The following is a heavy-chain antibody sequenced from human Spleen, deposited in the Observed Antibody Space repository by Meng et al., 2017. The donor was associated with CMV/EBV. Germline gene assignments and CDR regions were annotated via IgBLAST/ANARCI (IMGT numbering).Heavy chain of an antibody. CDR2: IIPIFDTA. D-gene: IGHD6-19*01. CDR3: ARVPYSSGWYDYYYYGMDV. V-gene: IGHV1-69*05. CDR1: GGTFSSYA. Sequence: SVKVSCKASGGTFSSYAISWVRQAPGQGLEWMGGIIPIFDTANYAQKFQGRVTITTDESTSTAYMELSSLRSEDTAVYYCARVPYSSGWYDYYYYGMDVWGQGTTVTVSS. J-gene: IGHJ6*02.